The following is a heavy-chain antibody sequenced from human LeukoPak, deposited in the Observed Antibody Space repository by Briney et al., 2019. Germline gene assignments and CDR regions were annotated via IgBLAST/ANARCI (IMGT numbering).Heavy chain of an antibody. CDR3: DFLGVGTTGTTRGY. CDR2: ISSGGNT. Sequence: GASLRLSCAASGFTFSSYAMSWVRQAPGKGLEWFSAISSGGNTYYADSVKGRFTISRDNSKNTLYLQMNSLRAEDTAVYYCDFLGVGTTGTTRGYWGQGTLVTVSS. V-gene: IGHV3-23*01. D-gene: IGHD1-1*01. CDR1: GFTFSSYA. J-gene: IGHJ4*02.